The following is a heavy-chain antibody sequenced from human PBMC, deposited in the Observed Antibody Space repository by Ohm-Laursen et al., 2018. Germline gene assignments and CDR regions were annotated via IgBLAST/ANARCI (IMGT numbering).Heavy chain of an antibody. D-gene: IGHD2-15*01. J-gene: IGHJ4*02. Sequence: SLRLSCAASGFTFSSYAMSWVRQAPGKGLEWVSSISGNAVRTYDADSVKGRFTISRDNFRNTLYLQMNSLGAEDTAVYYCAKDPDMGYCSGGTCYFVDYWGQGTLVTVSS. CDR1: GFTFSSYA. CDR2: ISGNAVRT. V-gene: IGHV3-23*01. CDR3: AKDPDMGYCSGGTCYFVDY.